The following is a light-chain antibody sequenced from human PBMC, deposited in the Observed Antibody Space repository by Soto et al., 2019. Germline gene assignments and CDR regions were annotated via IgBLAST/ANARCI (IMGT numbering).Light chain of an antibody. CDR3: QQSYISPQT. V-gene: IGKV1-39*01. CDR1: QTVSIY. CDR2: AAS. Sequence: DIQMTQSPSSLAASVGDRVTITCRASQTVSIYLNWYLLKPGKAPKLLIYAASSLQTGVPSRFSGSGSGTDFTLTISSLQPEDFATYYCQQSYISPQTFGQGTKLEIK. J-gene: IGKJ2*01.